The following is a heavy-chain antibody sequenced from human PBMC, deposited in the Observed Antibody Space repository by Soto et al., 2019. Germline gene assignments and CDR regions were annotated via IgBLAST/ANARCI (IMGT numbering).Heavy chain of an antibody. CDR1: GYTFTDYW. CDR2: IDPSDSYT. CDR3: ARGRSLTIFGMVGWGMDV. J-gene: IGHJ6*02. V-gene: IGHV5-10-1*01. Sequence: PGESLKISCQGSGYTFTDYWINWVRQMPGKGLEWMGRIDPSDSYTKYSPSFQGHVTISGDKSISTASLEWSSLEASDTAVYYCARGRSLTIFGMVGWGMDVWGQGTTVTVSS. D-gene: IGHD3-3*01.